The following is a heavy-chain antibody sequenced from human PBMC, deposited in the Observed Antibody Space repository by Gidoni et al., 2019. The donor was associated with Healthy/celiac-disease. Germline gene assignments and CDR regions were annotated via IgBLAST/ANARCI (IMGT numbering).Heavy chain of an antibody. V-gene: IGHV3-20*01. Sequence: EVQLVESGGGVVRPGGSLRLSCAASGFPFDDYGMSWVRHAPGQGLEWVSGINWNGGSTGYADSVKGRFTISRDNAKNSLYLQMNSLRAEDTALYHCARANRGGCGGDCYSGWFDPWGQGTLVTVSS. CDR3: ARANRGGCGGDCYSGWFDP. D-gene: IGHD2-21*01. CDR1: GFPFDDYG. CDR2: INWNGGST. J-gene: IGHJ5*02.